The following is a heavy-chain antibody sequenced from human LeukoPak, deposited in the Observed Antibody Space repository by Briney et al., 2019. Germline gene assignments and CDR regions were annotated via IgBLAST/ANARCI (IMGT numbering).Heavy chain of an antibody. CDR3: ARAYHNWYFDL. V-gene: IGHV4-39*07. J-gene: IGHJ2*01. Sequence: SETLSLTCTVSGASISGSGYYWGWIRQPPGKGLEWIGEINPSGRTNYNPSLKSRVTISIDTSKNQFSLKLSSVTAADTAAYYCARAYHNWYFDLWGRGTLVTVSS. CDR1: GASISGSGYY. CDR2: INPSGRT. D-gene: IGHD2-2*01.